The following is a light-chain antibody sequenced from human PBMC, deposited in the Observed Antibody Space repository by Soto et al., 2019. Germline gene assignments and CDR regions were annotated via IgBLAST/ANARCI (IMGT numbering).Light chain of an antibody. CDR1: SSDVGGYNY. V-gene: IGLV2-14*01. CDR2: EVS. CDR3: SSYTSSSSRV. J-gene: IGLJ3*02. Sequence: QSALTQPASVSGSPGQSITISCTGTSSDVGGYNYVSWYQQNPGKAPKLMIYEVSNRPSGVSNRFSGSKSGNTASLTISGLQPEDEADYYCSSYTSSSSRVFGGGTKLTVL.